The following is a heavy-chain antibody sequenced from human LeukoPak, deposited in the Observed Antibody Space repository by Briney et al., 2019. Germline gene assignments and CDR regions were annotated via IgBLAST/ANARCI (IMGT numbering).Heavy chain of an antibody. J-gene: IGHJ4*02. D-gene: IGHD2-2*01. CDR1: GYTFTGYY. CDR3: AREGGIVVVPAAIDY. CDR2: INPNSGGT. V-gene: IGHV1-2*02. Sequence: ASVKVSCKASGYTFTGYYMHWVRQAPGQGLEWMGWINPNSGGTNYAQKFQGRVTMTRDTSISTAYMELSRLRSDDTAVYYCAREGGIVVVPAAIDYWGQGTLVTVSS.